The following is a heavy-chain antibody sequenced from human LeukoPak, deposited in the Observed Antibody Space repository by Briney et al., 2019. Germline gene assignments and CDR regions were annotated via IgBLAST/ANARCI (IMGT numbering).Heavy chain of an antibody. CDR2: IYTSGST. Sequence: SETLSLTCTVSGGSISSYYWSWIRQPAGKGLEWIGRIYTSGSTNYNPSLKSRVTISVDTSKNQFSLKLSSVTAADTAVYYCARGVLFSGDYGGGFDYWGQGTLVTVSS. D-gene: IGHD4-17*01. CDR1: GGSISSYY. CDR3: ARGVLFSGDYGGGFDY. J-gene: IGHJ4*02. V-gene: IGHV4-4*07.